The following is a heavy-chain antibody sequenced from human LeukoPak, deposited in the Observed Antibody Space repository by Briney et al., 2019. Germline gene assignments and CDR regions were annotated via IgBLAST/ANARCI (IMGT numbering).Heavy chain of an antibody. CDR2: IYCSGST. CDR1: GGSISSYY. Sequence: SETLSLTCTVSGGSISSYYWSWIRQPPGKGLEWIGYIYCSGSTNYNPSLKSRVTISVDTSKNQFSLKLSSVTAADTAVYYCARNYYGSGSYSYWYYYYYGMDVWGQGTTVTVSS. V-gene: IGHV4-59*01. J-gene: IGHJ6*02. D-gene: IGHD3-10*01. CDR3: ARNYYGSGSYSYWYYYYYGMDV.